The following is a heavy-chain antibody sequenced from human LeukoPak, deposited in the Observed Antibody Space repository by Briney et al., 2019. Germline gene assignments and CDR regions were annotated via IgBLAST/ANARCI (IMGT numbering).Heavy chain of an antibody. Sequence: SETLSLTCTVSGGSISSYYWSWIRQPPGKGLEWIGYIYYSGSTNYNPSLKSRVTISVDTSKNQFSLKLSSVTAADTAVYYCARLYGSGSYKDYWGQGTLVTVSS. V-gene: IGHV4-59*08. CDR2: IYYSGST. CDR1: GGSISSYY. D-gene: IGHD3-10*01. J-gene: IGHJ4*02. CDR3: ARLYGSGSYKDY.